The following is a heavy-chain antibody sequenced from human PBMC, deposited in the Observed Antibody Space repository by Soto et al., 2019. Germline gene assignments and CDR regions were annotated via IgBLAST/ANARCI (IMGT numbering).Heavy chain of an antibody. J-gene: IGHJ6*02. D-gene: IGHD3-9*01. Sequence: GGSLRLSCAASGFTFSDYYMSWIRQAPGKGLEWVSYISSSGSTIYYADSVKGRFTISRDNAKNSLYLQMNSLRAEDTAVYHCARDYDILTGYSYYYGMDVWGQGTTVTVSS. CDR2: ISSSGSTI. CDR3: ARDYDILTGYSYYYGMDV. V-gene: IGHV3-11*01. CDR1: GFTFSDYY.